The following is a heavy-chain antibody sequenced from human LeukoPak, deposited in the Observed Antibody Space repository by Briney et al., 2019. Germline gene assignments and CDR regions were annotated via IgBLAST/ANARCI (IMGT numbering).Heavy chain of an antibody. V-gene: IGHV4-59*01. J-gene: IGHJ1*01. CDR1: GGSISSYY. D-gene: IGHD2-15*01. CDR3: ARRYCSGGTCYEGGY. Sequence: ETLCDTRTVSGGSISSYYLSWIRQPPGKGLEWIGYIYYTGITNYRPSLKSRVTISVDTSKNQFSLKLSSVTAADTAVYYCARRYCSGGTCYEGGYWGEGPLVTVSS. CDR2: IYYTGIT.